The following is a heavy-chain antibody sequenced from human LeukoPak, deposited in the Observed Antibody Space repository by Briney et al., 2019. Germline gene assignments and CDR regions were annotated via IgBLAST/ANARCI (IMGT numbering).Heavy chain of an antibody. CDR3: ARVSHLVVPAAILWFDP. CDR1: GGSISSYY. V-gene: IGHV4-59*01. J-gene: IGHJ5*02. CDR2: IYYSGST. D-gene: IGHD2-2*02. Sequence: SETLSLTCTASGGSISSYYWSWIRQPPGKGLEWIGYIYYSGSTNYNPSLKSRVTISVDTSKNQFSLKLSSVTAADTAVYYCARVSHLVVPAAILWFDPWGQGTLVTVSS.